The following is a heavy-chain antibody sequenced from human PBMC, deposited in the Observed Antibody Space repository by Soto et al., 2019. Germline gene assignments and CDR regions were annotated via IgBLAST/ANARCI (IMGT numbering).Heavy chain of an antibody. D-gene: IGHD6-19*01. CDR3: AKGVTAAPSGWLSHFHT. J-gene: IGHJ1*01. CDR1: GYTFTSYG. V-gene: IGHV1-18*01. Sequence: ASVKVSCKASGYTFTSYGISWVRQAPGQGLEWMGWISAYNGNTNYAQKLQDRVTVTADTAINTAYMEFSRLKPDDTAVYYCAKGVTAAPSGWLSHFHTWGQGTRVTVSS. CDR2: ISAYNGNT.